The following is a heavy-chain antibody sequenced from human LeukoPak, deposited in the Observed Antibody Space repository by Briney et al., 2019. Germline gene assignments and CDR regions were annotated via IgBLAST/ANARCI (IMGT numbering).Heavy chain of an antibody. CDR2: MNPNSGNT. J-gene: IGHJ4*02. CDR1: GYTFTSYD. D-gene: IGHD3-22*01. CDR3: ARVGYYDSSGYYSPQKAFDY. Sequence: ASVEVSCKASGYTFTSYDINWVRQATGQGLEWMGWMNPNSGNTGYAQKFLGRVTMTRNTSISTAYMELSSLRSEDTAVYYCARVGYYDSSGYYSPQKAFDYWGQGTLVTVSS. V-gene: IGHV1-8*01.